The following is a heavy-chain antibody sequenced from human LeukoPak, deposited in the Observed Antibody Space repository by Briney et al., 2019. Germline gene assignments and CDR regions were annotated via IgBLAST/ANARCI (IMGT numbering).Heavy chain of an antibody. CDR2: ISYDGSNK. Sequence: GGSLRLSCAASGFTFSSYAMHWVRQAPGKGLEWVAVISYDGSNKYYADSVKGRFTISRDNSKNTLYLQMNSLRAEDTAVYYCARDLLDPQYYYYMDVWGKGTTVTVSS. V-gene: IGHV3-30*04. D-gene: IGHD1-1*01. J-gene: IGHJ6*03. CDR1: GFTFSSYA. CDR3: ARDLLDPQYYYYMDV.